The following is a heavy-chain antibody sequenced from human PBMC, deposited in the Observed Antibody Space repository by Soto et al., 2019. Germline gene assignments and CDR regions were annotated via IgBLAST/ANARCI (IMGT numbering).Heavy chain of an antibody. V-gene: IGHV1-3*01. CDR3: AGDASYYGLDA. Sequence: ASGKVSCKASGYTFTSYAIHWVRQAPGQRLEWMGWINAGNGNTKYAQKFQGRVTITRDTSASTAYMELSSLRSEDTAVYYCAGDASYYGLDAWGQGTLVTVSS. CDR1: GYTFTSYA. CDR2: INAGNGNT. J-gene: IGHJ6*02. D-gene: IGHD3-10*01.